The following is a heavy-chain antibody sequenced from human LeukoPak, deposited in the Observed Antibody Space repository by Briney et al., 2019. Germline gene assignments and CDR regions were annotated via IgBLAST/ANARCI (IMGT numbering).Heavy chain of an antibody. CDR1: GGSISSGGYY. CDR2: IYYSGST. V-gene: IGHV4-31*03. CDR3: ARGHEVAFDI. Sequence: SETLSLTCTVSGGSISSGGYYWSWIRQHPGKGLEWIGYIYYSGSTYYNPSLKSRVTISVDTSKNQFSLKLSSVTAVDTAVYYCARGHEVAFDIWGQGTMVTVSS. J-gene: IGHJ3*02.